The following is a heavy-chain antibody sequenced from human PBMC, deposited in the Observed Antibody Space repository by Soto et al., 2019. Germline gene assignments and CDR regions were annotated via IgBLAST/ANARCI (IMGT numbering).Heavy chain of an antibody. CDR2: INHSGST. V-gene: IGHV4-34*01. J-gene: IGHJ5*02. CDR1: GGSFSGYY. Sequence: QVQLQQWGAGLLKPSETLSLTCAVYGGSFSGYYWSWIRQPPGKGLEWIGEINHSGSTNYNPSLKSRVTISVDTSKIQFSLKLSSVTAAGTAVYYCARERIAVAPGRWFDPWGQGTLVTVSS. CDR3: ARERIAVAPGRWFDP. D-gene: IGHD6-19*01.